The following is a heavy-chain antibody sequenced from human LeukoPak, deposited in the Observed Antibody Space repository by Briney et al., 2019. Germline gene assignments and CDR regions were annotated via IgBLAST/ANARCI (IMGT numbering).Heavy chain of an antibody. J-gene: IGHJ5*02. CDR2: INPNSGGT. D-gene: IGHD2-2*01. CDR3: ARGGVVVPAAIATYWFDP. Sequence: ASVKVSCKASGYTFTGYYMHWVRQAPGQGLEWMGWINPNSGGTNYAQKFRGRVTMTRDTSTSTVYMELSSLRSEDTAVYYCARGGVVVPAAIATYWFDPWGQGTLVTVSS. CDR1: GYTFTGYY. V-gene: IGHV1-2*02.